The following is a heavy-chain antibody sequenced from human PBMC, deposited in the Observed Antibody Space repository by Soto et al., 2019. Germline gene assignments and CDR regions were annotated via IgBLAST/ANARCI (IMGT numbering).Heavy chain of an antibody. J-gene: IGHJ4*02. CDR2: LSGNGFSS. CDR3: ASGGGFCSGGSCAY. CDR1: GFTFSSYA. D-gene: IGHD2-15*01. V-gene: IGHV3-23*01. Sequence: PGGSLRLSCAASGFTFSSYAMTWVRQAPGKGLEWVSTLSGNGFSSHYADSVKGRFTISRDNSKSTLYLQLNSLRDDDTAVYYCASGGGFCSGGSCAYWGRGTLVTVSS.